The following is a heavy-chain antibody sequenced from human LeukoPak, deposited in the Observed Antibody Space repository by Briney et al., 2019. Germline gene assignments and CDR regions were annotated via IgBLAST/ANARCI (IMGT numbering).Heavy chain of an antibody. D-gene: IGHD5-18*01. CDR3: ASGTGYTYGNYFDH. J-gene: IGHJ4*02. Sequence: SETLSLTCTVSGGSMSNYYWSWIRQPPGKGLEWIGYIYHSGIIKYNPSLKSRVTISLDTSKNQFSLRLSSVTATDTAVYYCASGTGYTYGNYFDHWGQGALVTVSS. V-gene: IGHV4-4*09. CDR2: IYHSGII. CDR1: GGSMSNYY.